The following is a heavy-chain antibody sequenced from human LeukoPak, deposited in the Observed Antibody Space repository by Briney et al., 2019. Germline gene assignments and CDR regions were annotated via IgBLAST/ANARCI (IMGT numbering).Heavy chain of an antibody. D-gene: IGHD2-2*01. Sequence: ASVKVSCKASGYTFTGYYIHWVRQAPGQGLEWMGWINPNSGGTNYAQKFQGRVTMTRDTSISTAYMELSRLRSDDTAVYYCAREGDCSSTSCVTGFDPWGQGTLVTVSS. CDR2: INPNSGGT. V-gene: IGHV1-2*02. J-gene: IGHJ5*02. CDR3: AREGDCSSTSCVTGFDP. CDR1: GYTFTGYY.